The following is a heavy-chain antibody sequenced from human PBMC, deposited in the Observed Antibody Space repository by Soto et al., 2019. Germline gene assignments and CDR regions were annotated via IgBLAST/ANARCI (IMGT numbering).Heavy chain of an antibody. CDR1: GGSISSCY. J-gene: IGHJ6*02. CDR3: ARRRRATTVTSSYYYYGMDV. V-gene: IGHV4-59*05. CDR2: IYYSGST. D-gene: IGHD4-17*01. Sequence: SETLSLTCTVSGGSISSCYWSWSRQPPGTGLEWIGSIYYSGSTYYNPSLKSRVTISVDTSKNQFSLKLSSVTAADTAVYYCARRRRATTVTSSYYYYGMDVWGQGTTVTVSS.